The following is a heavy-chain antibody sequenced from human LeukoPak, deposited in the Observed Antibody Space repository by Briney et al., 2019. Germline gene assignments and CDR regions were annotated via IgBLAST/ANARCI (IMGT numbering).Heavy chain of an antibody. V-gene: IGHV1-24*01. CDR2: FGPEDGET. D-gene: IGHD3-9*01. Sequence: GASVKVSCKVSGYTLTELSMHWVRQAPGKGLEWMGGFGPEDGETIYAQKFQGRVTMTEDTSTDTAYMELSSLRSEDTAVYYCATEGNPDILTGYYGYWGQGTLVTVSS. CDR3: ATEGNPDILTGYYGY. J-gene: IGHJ4*02. CDR1: GYTLTELS.